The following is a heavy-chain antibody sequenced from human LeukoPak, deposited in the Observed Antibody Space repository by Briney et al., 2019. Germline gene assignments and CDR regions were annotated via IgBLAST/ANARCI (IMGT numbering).Heavy chain of an antibody. CDR3: ARNFDS. D-gene: IGHD2/OR15-2a*01. CDR1: GFTFTSYT. V-gene: IGHV3-48*01. J-gene: IGHJ4*02. Sequence: GGSLRLSCAASGFTFTSYTMNWVREAPGKGLEWVSYITSSSSTIYYADSVKGRFTMSKDNAENSLYLQMNSLRAEDTAVYYCARNFDSWGQGTLVTVSS. CDR2: ITSSSSTI.